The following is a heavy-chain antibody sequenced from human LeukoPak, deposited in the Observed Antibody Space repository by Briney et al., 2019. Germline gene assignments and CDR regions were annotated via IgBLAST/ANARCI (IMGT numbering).Heavy chain of an antibody. CDR3: AREFSSSWYSYMDV. V-gene: IGHV4-59*11. Sequence: SETLSLTCTVSGGSISSHCWSWIRQPPGKELEWIGYIYYSGSTNYNPSLKSRVTISVDTSKNQFSLKLSSVTAADTAVYYCAREFSSSWYSYMDVWGKGTTVTVSS. CDR2: IYYSGST. CDR1: GGSISSHC. J-gene: IGHJ6*03. D-gene: IGHD6-13*01.